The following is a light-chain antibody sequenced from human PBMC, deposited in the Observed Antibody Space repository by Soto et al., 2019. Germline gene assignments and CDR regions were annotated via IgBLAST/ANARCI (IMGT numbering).Light chain of an antibody. Sequence: DIQMTQSPSSLSASVGDIVTFTCRASQSISTYLNWYEQKPGKAPNLLIYGASNLQSGVPSRFSGGGSGTDFTLTINSLQPEDFGTYYCQQSYTSPVTFGGGTKVDIK. J-gene: IGKJ4*01. CDR3: QQSYTSPVT. CDR1: QSISTY. V-gene: IGKV1-39*01. CDR2: GAS.